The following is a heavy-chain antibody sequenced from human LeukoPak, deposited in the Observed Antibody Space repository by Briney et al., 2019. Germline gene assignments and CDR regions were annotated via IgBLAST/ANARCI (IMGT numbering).Heavy chain of an antibody. V-gene: IGHV1-2*06. CDR3: ARYCSSTSCYSDY. CDR2: INPISGGT. Sequence: ASVTVSCKASGYTFTCYYMHWVRQAPGQGREYMGRINPISGGTVYAQKFQGRVTMTRDTSITTAYMELTRLRSDDTAVYYCARYCSSTSCYSDYWGQGTLVTVSS. D-gene: IGHD2-2*01. J-gene: IGHJ4*02. CDR1: GYTFTCYY.